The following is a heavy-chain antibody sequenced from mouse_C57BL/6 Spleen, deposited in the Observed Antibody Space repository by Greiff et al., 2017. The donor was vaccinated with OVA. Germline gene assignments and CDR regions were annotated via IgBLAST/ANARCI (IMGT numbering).Heavy chain of an antibody. CDR3: ANDYDGGFDY. D-gene: IGHD2-4*01. V-gene: IGHV1-81*01. CDR2: IYPRSGNT. J-gene: IGHJ2*01. Sequence: QVQLKESGAELARPGASVKLSCKASGYTFTSYGISWVKQRTGQGLEWIGEIYPRSGNTYYNEKFKGKATLTADKSSSTAYMELRSLTAEDSAVYFCANDYDGGFDYWGQGTTLTVSS. CDR1: GYTFTSYG.